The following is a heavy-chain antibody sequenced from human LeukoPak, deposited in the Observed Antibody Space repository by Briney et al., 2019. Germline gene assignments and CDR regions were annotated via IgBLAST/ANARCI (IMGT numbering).Heavy chain of an antibody. Sequence: PGGPLRLSCAASGFTFSSYWMHWVRQAPGKGLVWVSRINSDGSSTNYADSVKGRFTISRDNAKNTLYLQMNSLRAEDTAVYYCARGSPGTRKYNWFDPWGQGTLVTVSS. CDR2: INSDGSST. CDR1: GFTFSSYW. D-gene: IGHD1-1*01. V-gene: IGHV3-74*01. CDR3: ARGSPGTRKYNWFDP. J-gene: IGHJ5*02.